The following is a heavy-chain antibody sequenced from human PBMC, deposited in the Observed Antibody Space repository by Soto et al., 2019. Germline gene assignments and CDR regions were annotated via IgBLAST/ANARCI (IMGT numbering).Heavy chain of an antibody. J-gene: IGHJ4*02. Sequence: QVTLKESGPVLVKPTETLTLTCTVSGFSLNNARLGVSWIRQPPGKALEWLAHLFSNDEKSYSPSLKSRLTLSKDPSKSQVALTMTNMDPVDTATYYCARSQRQWLVVIDYWGPGTLVTVSS. CDR1: GFSLNNARLG. CDR3: ARSQRQWLVVIDY. V-gene: IGHV2-26*01. CDR2: LFSNDEK. D-gene: IGHD6-19*01.